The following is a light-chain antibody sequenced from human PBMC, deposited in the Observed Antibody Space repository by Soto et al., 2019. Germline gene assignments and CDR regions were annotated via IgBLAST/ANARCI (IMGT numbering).Light chain of an antibody. CDR1: QSISNY. J-gene: IGKJ1*01. CDR2: AAS. V-gene: IGKV1-39*01. Sequence: DIQMTQSPSSLSASVGDQVTITCRASQSISNYLNWFQQIPGNPPRLLIYAASTLQGGVPSRFSGRGSGTDFTLTISSLQPEDFATYYCQQTYSSPETFGQGTKVEI. CDR3: QQTYSSPET.